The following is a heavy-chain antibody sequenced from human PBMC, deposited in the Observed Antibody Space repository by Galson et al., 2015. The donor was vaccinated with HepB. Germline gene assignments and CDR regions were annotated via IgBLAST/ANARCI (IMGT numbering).Heavy chain of an antibody. CDR2: ISDSTYKT. V-gene: IGHV3-23*01. CDR1: GFTFSNYA. CDR3: AKGRKWELPLDY. D-gene: IGHD1-26*01. Sequence: SLRLSCAASGFTFSNYAMSWVRQAPGKRLEWVSAISDSTYKTYYADSVEGRFTISRDNSKNTLYLQMNSLRAEDTAVYFCAKGRKWELPLDYWGQGTLVSVSS. J-gene: IGHJ4*02.